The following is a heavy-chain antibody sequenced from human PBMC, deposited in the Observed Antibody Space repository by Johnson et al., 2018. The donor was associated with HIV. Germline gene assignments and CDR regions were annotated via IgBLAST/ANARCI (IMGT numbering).Heavy chain of an antibody. CDR1: GFTFSSYA. J-gene: IGHJ3*02. CDR3: ARDLGVATAKVNAFDI. D-gene: IGHD5-12*01. CDR2: ISGSGGST. V-gene: IGHV3-23*01. Sequence: EVQLLESGGGLVQPGGSLRLSCAASGFTFSSYAMSWVRQAPGKGLEWVSAISGSGGSTYYADSVKGRLTISRDNSKNTLYLQMNSLRAEDTAVYYCARDLGVATAKVNAFDIWGQGTMVTVSS.